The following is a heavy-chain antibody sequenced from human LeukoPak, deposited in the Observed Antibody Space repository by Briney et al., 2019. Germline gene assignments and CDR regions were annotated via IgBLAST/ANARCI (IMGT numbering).Heavy chain of an antibody. Sequence: SETLSLTCAVYGGSFSGYYWSWIRQPPGKGLEWIGEINHSGSTNYNPSLKSRVTISVDTSKNQFSLKLSSVTAADTAVYYCARPLIVGGGVSWFDPWGQGTLVTVSS. V-gene: IGHV4-34*01. J-gene: IGHJ5*02. CDR3: ARPLIVGGGVSWFDP. CDR1: GGSFSGYY. D-gene: IGHD1-26*01. CDR2: INHSGST.